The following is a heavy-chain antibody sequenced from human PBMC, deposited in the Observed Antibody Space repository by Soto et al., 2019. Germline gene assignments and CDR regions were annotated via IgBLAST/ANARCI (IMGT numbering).Heavy chain of an antibody. V-gene: IGHV3-21*01. CDR3: ARMGIGIAVATYYYYGMDV. D-gene: IGHD6-19*01. Sequence: EVQLVESGGGLVKPGGSLRLSCAASRFTFSSFTMNWVRQAPGKGLEWVSSITSSSSYIYYADSVKGRFTISRDNAKNSLYLQMNSLRAEDTAVYYCARMGIGIAVATYYYYGMDVWGQGTTVTVSS. CDR1: RFTFSSFT. CDR2: ITSSSSYI. J-gene: IGHJ6*02.